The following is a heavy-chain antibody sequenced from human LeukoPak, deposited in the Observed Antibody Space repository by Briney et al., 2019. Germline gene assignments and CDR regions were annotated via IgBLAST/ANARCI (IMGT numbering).Heavy chain of an antibody. CDR1: GFTFSSYG. D-gene: IGHD2-15*01. CDR3: ARDPEVVPAVVDFRLSAFDI. CDR2: IWYDGSNK. J-gene: IGHJ3*02. Sequence: GGPLRLSCAASGFTFSSYGMHWVRQAPGKGLEWVAVIWYDGSNKYYADSVKGRFTISRDNSKNTLYLQMNSLRAEDTAVYYCARDPEVVPAVVDFRLSAFDIWGQGTMVTVSS. V-gene: IGHV3-33*01.